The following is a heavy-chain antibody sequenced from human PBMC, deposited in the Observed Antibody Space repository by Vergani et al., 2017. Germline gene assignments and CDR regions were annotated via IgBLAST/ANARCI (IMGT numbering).Heavy chain of an antibody. J-gene: IGHJ6*03. CDR3: ARAWCSGGSCYSISYYYYYYMDV. CDR2: ISAYNGNT. CDR1: GYTFTSYG. D-gene: IGHD2-15*01. Sequence: QVQLVQSGAEVKKPGASVKVSCKASGYTFTSYGISWVRQAPGQGLEWMGWISAYNGNTNYAQKLQGRVTMTTDTSTSTAYMELRSLRSDDTAVYYCARAWCSGGSCYSISYYYYYYMDVWGKGTTVTVSS. V-gene: IGHV1-18*01.